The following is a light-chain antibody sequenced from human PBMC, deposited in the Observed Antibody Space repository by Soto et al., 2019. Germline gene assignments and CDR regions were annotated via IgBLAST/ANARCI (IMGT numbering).Light chain of an antibody. Sequence: QSVLTQPASVSGSPGQSITISCTGTSSDVGGYNLVSWYQQHPGKAPKLMIYEGSKRPSGVSNRFSGSKSGNTASLTISGLRAEDEADYYCCSYAGSITSVVFGGGTKLTVL. CDR1: SSDVGGYNL. J-gene: IGLJ2*01. V-gene: IGLV2-23*01. CDR2: EGS. CDR3: CSYAGSITSVV.